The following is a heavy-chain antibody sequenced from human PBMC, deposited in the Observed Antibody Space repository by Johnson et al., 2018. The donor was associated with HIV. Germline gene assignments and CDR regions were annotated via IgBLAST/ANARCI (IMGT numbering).Heavy chain of an antibody. CDR2: INWNGGST. J-gene: IGHJ3*02. Sequence: EHLVESGGGVVRPGGSLRLSCAASGFTFNDYGMNWVRQAPGKGLEWVSGINWNGGSTGYADSVKGRFTVSRDNSNNTLYLQMGSLRAEDMAVYYCARGIPTLPLTGTRGFDIWGQGTMVTVSS. V-gene: IGHV3-20*04. CDR3: ARGIPTLPLTGTRGFDI. CDR1: GFTFNDYG. D-gene: IGHD1-20*01.